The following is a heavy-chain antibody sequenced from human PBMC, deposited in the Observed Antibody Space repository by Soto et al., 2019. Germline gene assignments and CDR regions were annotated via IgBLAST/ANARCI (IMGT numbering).Heavy chain of an antibody. J-gene: IGHJ4*02. CDR3: ARGNYRPLTHFDY. CDR1: GGSISSSSYY. Sequence: SETLSLTCTVSGGSISSSSYYWGWIRQPPGKGLEWIGSIYYSGSTYYNPSLKSRVTISVDTSKNQFSLKLSSVTAADTAVYYCARGNYRPLTHFDYWGQGTRVTVSS. D-gene: IGHD4-4*01. V-gene: IGHV4-39*07. CDR2: IYYSGST.